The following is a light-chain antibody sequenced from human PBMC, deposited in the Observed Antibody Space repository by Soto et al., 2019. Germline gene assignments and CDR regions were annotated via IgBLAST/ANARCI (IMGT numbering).Light chain of an antibody. J-gene: IGKJ5*01. CDR1: QSISRW. Sequence: IHMTESPSTLSASVGDRFTITFRASQSISRWLAWYQQKPGKAPQALIYDASSLKSGVPSRFSGNGSGTEFTLTISSLQPDDFATYYCQQYNTYSTFGQGTRLEIK. CDR2: DAS. V-gene: IGKV1-5*01. CDR3: QQYNTYST.